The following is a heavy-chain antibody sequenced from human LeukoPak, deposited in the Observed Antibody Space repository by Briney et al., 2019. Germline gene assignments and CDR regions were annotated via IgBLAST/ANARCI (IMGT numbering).Heavy chain of an antibody. CDR3: AKDTQVVPAATPDY. CDR1: GFTFSSCA. J-gene: IGHJ4*02. Sequence: GGSLRLSCAASGFTFSSCAMSWVRQAPGKGLEWVSAISGSGGSTYYADSVKGRFTISRDNSKNTLYLQMSSLRAEDTAVYYCAKDTQVVPAATPDYWGQGTLVTVSS. V-gene: IGHV3-23*01. CDR2: ISGSGGST. D-gene: IGHD2-2*01.